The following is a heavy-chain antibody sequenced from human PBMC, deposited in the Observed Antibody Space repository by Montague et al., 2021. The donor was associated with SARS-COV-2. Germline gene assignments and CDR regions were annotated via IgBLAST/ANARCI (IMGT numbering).Heavy chain of an antibody. CDR1: GFTFSSYA. J-gene: IGHJ4*02. D-gene: IGHD5-12*01. CDR3: ARIQYGGYGGAFDY. V-gene: IGHV3-30-3*01. Sequence: SLRLSCAASGFTFSSYAMHWVRQAPGKGLEWVAVISYDGSNKYYXXSLKGRFTISRDNSKNTLYLQMNSLRAEDTAVYYCARIQYGGYGGAFDYWGQGTLVTVSS. CDR2: ISYDGSNK.